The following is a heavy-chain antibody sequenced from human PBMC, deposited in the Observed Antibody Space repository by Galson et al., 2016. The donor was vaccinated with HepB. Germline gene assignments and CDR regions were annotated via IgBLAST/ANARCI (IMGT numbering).Heavy chain of an antibody. V-gene: IGHV4-30-2*01. CDR1: GGFIGSGGYS. D-gene: IGHD6-13*01. J-gene: IGHJ4*02. Sequence: TLSLTCAVSGGFIGSGGYSWTWIRQPPGKGPECIGYIYYSGDTMYNPSLQSRVTIPVDLSKNHFSLNLHSVTAADTAVYYCARGKEGISVWGQGTLVTVSS. CDR3: ARGKEGISV. CDR2: IYYSGDT.